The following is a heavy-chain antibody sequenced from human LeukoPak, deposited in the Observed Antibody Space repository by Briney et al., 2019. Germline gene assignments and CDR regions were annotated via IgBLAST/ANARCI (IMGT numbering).Heavy chain of an antibody. D-gene: IGHD3-3*01. CDR3: ARHKSSVEYCDFWSGGDNWFDP. CDR1: GFTFSSYW. J-gene: IGHJ5*02. CDR2: IKQDGSEK. V-gene: IGHV3-7*01. Sequence: GGSLRLSCAASGFTFSSYWMSWVRQAPGKGLEWVANIKQDGSEKYYVDSVKGRFTISRDNAKNSLYLQMNSLRAEDTAVYYCARHKSSVEYCDFWSGGDNWFDPWGQGTLVTVSS.